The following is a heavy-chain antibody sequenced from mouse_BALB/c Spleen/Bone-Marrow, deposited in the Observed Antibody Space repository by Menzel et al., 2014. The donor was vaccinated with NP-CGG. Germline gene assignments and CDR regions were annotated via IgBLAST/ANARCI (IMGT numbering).Heavy chain of an antibody. Sequence: EVKLTESGGGLVQPGGSLKLSCAASGFDFSRYWTSWVRQAPGKGLEWIGEINPDSKTINYSPSLKDKFIISRDNAKNTLYLQMNKVRSEDTALYYCARLGYYGGFAYWGQGTLVTVSA. D-gene: IGHD2-3*01. V-gene: IGHV4-1*02. CDR1: GFDFSRYW. CDR3: ARLGYYGGFAY. CDR2: INPDSKTI. J-gene: IGHJ3*01.